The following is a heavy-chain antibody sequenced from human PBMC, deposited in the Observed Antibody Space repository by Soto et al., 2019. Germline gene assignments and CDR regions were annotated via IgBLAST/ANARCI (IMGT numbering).Heavy chain of an antibody. CDR1: GGSISSYY. CDR2: IYYSGST. J-gene: IGHJ5*02. V-gene: IGHV4-59*01. Sequence: TSETLSLTCTVSGGSISSYYWSWIRQPPGKGLEWIGYIYYSGSTNYNPSLKSRVTISVDTSKNQFSLKLSSVTAADTAVYYCARGSIAARFDPWGQGTLVTSPQ. CDR3: ARGSIAARFDP. D-gene: IGHD6-6*01.